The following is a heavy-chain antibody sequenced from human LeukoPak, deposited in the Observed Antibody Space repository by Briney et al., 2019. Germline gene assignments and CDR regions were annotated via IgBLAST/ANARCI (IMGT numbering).Heavy chain of an antibody. CDR2: ISSNGGST. J-gene: IGHJ4*02. D-gene: IGHD3-22*01. CDR1: GFTFSSYA. Sequence: PGGSLRLSCAASGFTFSSYAMHWARQAPGKGLEYVSAISSNGGSTYYANSVKGRFTISRDNSKNTLYLQMGSLRAEDMAVYYCARGASDSSGYYYLDYWGQGTLVTVSS. CDR3: ARGASDSSGYYYLDY. V-gene: IGHV3-64*01.